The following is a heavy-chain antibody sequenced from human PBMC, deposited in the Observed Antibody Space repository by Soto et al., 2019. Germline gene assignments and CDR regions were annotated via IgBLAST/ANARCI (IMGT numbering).Heavy chain of an antibody. D-gene: IGHD5-18*01. J-gene: IGHJ6*02. V-gene: IGHV3-23*01. CDR1: GITFSSYA. CDR3: AKDRIRSGYGYGLDV. CDR2: ISENGGST. Sequence: XLSCAASGITFSSYAMNWVRQAPVKGLEWVSGISENGGSTYYADSVKGRFTISRDNSKNTLYLQMNSLRAEDTAVYYCAKDRIRSGYGYGLDVWGHGTTVTVSS.